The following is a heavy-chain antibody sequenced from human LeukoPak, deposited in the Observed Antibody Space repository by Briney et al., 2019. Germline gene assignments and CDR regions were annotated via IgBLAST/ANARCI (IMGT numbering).Heavy chain of an antibody. CDR2: RSYDGSNK. J-gene: IGHJ4*02. CDR3: ARAGYCSGGSCYLSYFDY. CDR1: GFTFSSYA. D-gene: IGHD2-15*01. Sequence: GRSLRLSCAASGFTFSSYAMHWVRQAPGKGLEWVAVRSYDGSNKYYADSVKGRFTISRDNSKNTLYLQMNSLRAEDTAVYYCARAGYCSGGSCYLSYFDYWGQGTLVTVSS. V-gene: IGHV3-30*04.